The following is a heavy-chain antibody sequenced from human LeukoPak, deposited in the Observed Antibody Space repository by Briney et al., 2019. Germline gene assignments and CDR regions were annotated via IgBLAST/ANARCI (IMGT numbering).Heavy chain of an antibody. V-gene: IGHV3-30*02. Sequence: GGSLRLSCAASGFTFSSYGMHWVRQAPGKGLEWVAFIRYDGSNKYYADSVKGRFTISRDNAKNSLYLQMNSLRAEDTALYYCARGGLLWFGELSLLLDYWGQGTLVTVSS. CDR2: IRYDGSNK. CDR3: ARGGLLWFGELSLLLDY. CDR1: GFTFSSYG. D-gene: IGHD3-10*01. J-gene: IGHJ4*02.